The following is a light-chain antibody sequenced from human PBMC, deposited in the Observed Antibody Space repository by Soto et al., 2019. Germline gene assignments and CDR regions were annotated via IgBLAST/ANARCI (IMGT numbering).Light chain of an antibody. Sequence: EIVLTQSPVTLSVSPGESATLSCRSSQSVGSNLAWYQQRPGQAPRLLIYGASTRATGIPVRFSGSGSGTEFTLTISGLQSEDFGVYLCQQYNNWPPITFGQGTRLEIK. CDR2: GAS. CDR1: QSVGSN. CDR3: QQYNNWPPIT. V-gene: IGKV3D-15*01. J-gene: IGKJ5*01.